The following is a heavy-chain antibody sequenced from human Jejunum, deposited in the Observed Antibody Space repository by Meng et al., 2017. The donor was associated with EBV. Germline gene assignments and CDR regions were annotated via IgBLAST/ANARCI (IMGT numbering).Heavy chain of an antibody. Sequence: QGQLWQYGAEVKKTGASVKVSCQTSGYNFIASNIHWVRQAPGQGLEWMGRITPDGGATNYAQTFRGDFLMTRDMSTTTAYLELFSLKSDDTAVYFCARVNDKTNFDFWGQGTLVTVSS. CDR1: GYNFIASN. J-gene: IGHJ4*02. CDR3: ARVNDKTNFDF. V-gene: IGHV1-2*06. CDR2: ITPDGGAT.